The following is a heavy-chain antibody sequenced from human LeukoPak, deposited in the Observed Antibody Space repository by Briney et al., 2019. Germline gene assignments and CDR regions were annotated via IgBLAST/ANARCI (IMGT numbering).Heavy chain of an antibody. CDR2: IYHSGST. CDR3: ARGSSIAVAHPHFDY. CDR1: GYSISSGYY. D-gene: IGHD6-19*01. Sequence: PSETLSLTCTVSGYSISSGYYWGWIRQPPGKGLEWIGSIYHSGSTYYNPSLKSRVTISVDTSKNQFSLKLSSVTAADTAVYYCARGSSIAVAHPHFDYWGQGTLVTVSS. J-gene: IGHJ4*02. V-gene: IGHV4-38-2*02.